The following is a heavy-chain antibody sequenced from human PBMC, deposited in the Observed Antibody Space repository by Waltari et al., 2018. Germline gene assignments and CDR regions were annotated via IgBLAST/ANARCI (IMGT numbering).Heavy chain of an antibody. CDR3: VGSSSSGPYFDY. Sequence: QVQLQESGPGLVKPSETLSLTCPVSGGSISSYYCSWIRQPAGKGLEWIGRIYTSGSTNYNPSLKSRVTMSVDTSKNQFSLKLSSVTAADTAVYYCVGSSSSGPYFDYWGQGTLVTVSS. D-gene: IGHD6-6*01. CDR2: IYTSGST. J-gene: IGHJ4*02. CDR1: GGSISSYY. V-gene: IGHV4-4*07.